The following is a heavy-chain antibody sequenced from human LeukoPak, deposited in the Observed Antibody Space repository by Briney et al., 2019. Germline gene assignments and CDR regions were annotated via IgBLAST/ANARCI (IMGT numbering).Heavy chain of an antibody. CDR2: INHSGST. Sequence: PSETLSLTCAVYGGSFSGYYWSLIRQPPGKGLEWIGEINHSGSTNYNPSLKSRVTISVDTSKNQFSLKLSSVTAADTAVYYCASGGATTSPGDYWGQGTLVTVSS. D-gene: IGHD1-26*01. J-gene: IGHJ4*02. CDR1: GGSFSGYY. CDR3: ASGGATTSPGDY. V-gene: IGHV4-34*01.